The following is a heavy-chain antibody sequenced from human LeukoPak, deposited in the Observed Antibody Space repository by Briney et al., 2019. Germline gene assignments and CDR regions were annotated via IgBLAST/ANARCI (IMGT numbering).Heavy chain of an antibody. CDR3: ARDTPQVGSSGWSRTIDY. J-gene: IGHJ4*02. Sequence: GSLRLSCAASGLTFSSHWMHWIRQPPGKGLEWIGYIYYSGSTNYNPSLKSRVTISVDTSKNQFSLKLSSVTAADTAVYYCARDTPQVGSSGWSRTIDYWGQGTLVTVSS. D-gene: IGHD6-19*01. V-gene: IGHV4-59*11. CDR1: GLTFSSHW. CDR2: IYYSGST.